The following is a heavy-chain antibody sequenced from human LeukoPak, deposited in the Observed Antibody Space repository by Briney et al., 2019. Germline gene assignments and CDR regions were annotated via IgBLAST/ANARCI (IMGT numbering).Heavy chain of an antibody. Sequence: PGGSLRLSCVASGFTFSSYSMNWVRQAPGKGLEWVSYIGSGSSTIYYVDSVKGRFTISRDNAKNSLYLQMNSLRDEDTAVYYCAGARTYYYAMDVWGQGTTVTVSS. CDR2: IGSGSSTI. J-gene: IGHJ6*02. V-gene: IGHV3-48*02. CDR3: AGARTYYYAMDV. CDR1: GFTFSSYS.